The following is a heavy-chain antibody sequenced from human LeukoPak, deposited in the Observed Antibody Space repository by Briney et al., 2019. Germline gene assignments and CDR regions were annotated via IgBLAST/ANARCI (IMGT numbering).Heavy chain of an antibody. J-gene: IGHJ4*02. CDR1: GFTFSSCA. D-gene: IGHD4-17*01. Sequence: GGSLRLSCAASGFTFSSCAMSWVRQAPGKGLEWVSAISGSGGSTYYADTVKGRFTISRDNSKDTLYLQMNSLRAEDTAVYYCAKLGTTSVTTGYWGQGTLVTVSS. CDR3: AKLGTTSVTTGY. V-gene: IGHV3-23*01. CDR2: ISGSGGST.